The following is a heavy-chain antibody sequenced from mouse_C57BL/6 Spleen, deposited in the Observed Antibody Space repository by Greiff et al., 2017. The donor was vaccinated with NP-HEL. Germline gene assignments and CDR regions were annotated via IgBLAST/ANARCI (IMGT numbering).Heavy chain of an antibody. J-gene: IGHJ4*01. CDR1: GFTFSDYY. Sequence: EVQLVESEGGLVQPGSSMKLSCTASGFTFSDYYMAWVRQVPEKGLEWVANINYDGSSTYYLDSLKSRFIISRDNAKNILYLQMSSLKSADTATDYCARGYYYGSSYVGYAMDYWGQGTSVTVSS. D-gene: IGHD1-1*01. CDR3: ARGYYYGSSYVGYAMDY. V-gene: IGHV5-16*01. CDR2: INYDGSST.